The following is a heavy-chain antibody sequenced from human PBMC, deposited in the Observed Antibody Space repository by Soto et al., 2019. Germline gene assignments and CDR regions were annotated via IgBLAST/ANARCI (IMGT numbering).Heavy chain of an antibody. V-gene: IGHV3-21*01. CDR2: ISSSSSYI. CDR3: ARVGYCSGGGCLRATYYYYYYMDV. Sequence: GGSLRLSCAASGFTFSSYSMNWVRQAPGKGLEWVSSISSSSSYIYYADSVKGRFTISRDNAKNSLYLQMNSLRAEDTAVYYCARVGYCSGGGCLRATYYYYYYMDVWGKGTTVTVSS. J-gene: IGHJ6*03. D-gene: IGHD2-15*01. CDR1: GFTFSSYS.